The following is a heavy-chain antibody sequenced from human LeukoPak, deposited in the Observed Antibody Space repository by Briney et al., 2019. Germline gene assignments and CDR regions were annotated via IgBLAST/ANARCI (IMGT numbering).Heavy chain of an antibody. V-gene: IGHV1-3*01. CDR1: GYTFTSYA. CDR3: ARAYFFYFDY. Sequence: GASVKVPCKASGYTFTSYAMHWVRQAPGQRLEWMGWINAGNGNTKYSQKFQGRVIITRDTSASTAYMELSSLRSEDTAVHYCARAYFFYFDYWGQGTLVTVSS. D-gene: IGHD2-21*01. CDR2: INAGNGNT. J-gene: IGHJ4*02.